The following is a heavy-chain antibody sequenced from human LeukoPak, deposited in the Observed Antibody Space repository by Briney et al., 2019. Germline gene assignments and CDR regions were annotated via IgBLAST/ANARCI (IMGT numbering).Heavy chain of an antibody. CDR1: GFTFSSYW. Sequence: GGSLRLSCAASGFTFSSYWMSWVRQAPGKGLEWVANIKQDGSEKYYVDSVKGRFTISRDNAKNSLYLQMNSLRAEDTAVYYCAGTTLKTSNWFDPWGQGTPVTVSS. J-gene: IGHJ5*02. D-gene: IGHD1-7*01. CDR3: AGTTLKTSNWFDP. V-gene: IGHV3-7*01. CDR2: IKQDGSEK.